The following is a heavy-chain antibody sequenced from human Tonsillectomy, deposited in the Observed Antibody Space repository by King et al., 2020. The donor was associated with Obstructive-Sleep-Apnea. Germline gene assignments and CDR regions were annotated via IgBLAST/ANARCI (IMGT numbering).Heavy chain of an antibody. CDR2: IIPILGIA. J-gene: IGHJ4*02. CDR1: GGTFSSYT. D-gene: IGHD3-10*01. CDR3: ATYNEGITMVPFDY. Sequence: QLVQSGAEVKKPGSSVKVSCKASGGTFSSYTISWVRQAPGQGLEWMGGIIPILGIANYAQKFQGRVTITADKSTSTAYMELSSLRSEDTAVYYCATYNEGITMVPFDYWGQGTLVTVSA. V-gene: IGHV1-69*10.